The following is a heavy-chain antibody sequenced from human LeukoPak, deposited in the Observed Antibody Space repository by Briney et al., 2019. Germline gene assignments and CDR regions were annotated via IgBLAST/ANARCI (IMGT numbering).Heavy chain of an antibody. CDR3: AREGMVATFDY. Sequence: GGSLRLSCAASGFTFSSFSMSWVRQAPGKGLEWVSSISSSSSYIYYADSVKGRFTISRDKAKNSLYLQMNSLRAEDTAIYYCAREGMVATFDYWGQGTLVTVSS. D-gene: IGHD5-12*01. J-gene: IGHJ4*02. V-gene: IGHV3-21*01. CDR1: GFTFSSFS. CDR2: ISSSSSYI.